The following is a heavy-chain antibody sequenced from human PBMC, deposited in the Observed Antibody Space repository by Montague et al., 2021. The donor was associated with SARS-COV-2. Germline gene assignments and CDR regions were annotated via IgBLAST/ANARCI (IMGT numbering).Heavy chain of an antibody. CDR1: GDSVSRNTAF. J-gene: IGHJ4*02. D-gene: IGHD2-8*01. CDR2: TYYRSKWQN. V-gene: IGHV6-1*01. CDR3: ATITLGYCTNGVCQPPDY. Sequence: CAISGDSVSRNTAFWNWVRQSPSRGLEFLGRTYYRSKWQNDYAVSVRSRITINPDTSKNQFSLHLNSVTPEDTAVYYCATITLGYCTNGVCQPPDYWGQGTLVTVSS.